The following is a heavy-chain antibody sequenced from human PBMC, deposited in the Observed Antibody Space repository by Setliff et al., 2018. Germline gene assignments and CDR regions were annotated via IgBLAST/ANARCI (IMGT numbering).Heavy chain of an antibody. J-gene: IGHJ1*01. CDR2: IYYSGST. CDR1: GGSISSHY. Sequence: TSETLSLTCTVSGGSISSHYWSWIRQPPGKGLEWIGSIYYSGSTNYNPSLKSRVTISVDTSKNQFSLKLSSVTAADTAVYYCARDLGYYDIGSWGQGTLVTVS. V-gene: IGHV4-59*11. D-gene: IGHD3-22*01. CDR3: ARDLGYYDIGS.